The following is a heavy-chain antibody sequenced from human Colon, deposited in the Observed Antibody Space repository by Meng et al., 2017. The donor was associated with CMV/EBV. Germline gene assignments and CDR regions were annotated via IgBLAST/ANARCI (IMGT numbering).Heavy chain of an antibody. CDR3: ARGQEGYCRSTACYAMDV. Sequence: GGSLRLSCAASGFTASDNYITWVRQAPGKGLEWVSVIYSGSSPDYADSVKGRFTISRDNSKNTVYLQMNSLRVEDTAVYYCARGQEGYCRSTACYAMDVWGQGTTVTVSS. J-gene: IGHJ6*02. D-gene: IGHD2-2*01. CDR2: IYSGSSP. CDR1: GFTASDNY. V-gene: IGHV3-66*02.